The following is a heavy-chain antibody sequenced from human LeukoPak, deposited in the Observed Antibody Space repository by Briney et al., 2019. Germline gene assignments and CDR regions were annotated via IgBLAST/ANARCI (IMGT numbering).Heavy chain of an antibody. CDR3: ARDRERDGFDI. CDR1: GGSISSGGYY. D-gene: IGHD1-26*01. J-gene: IGHJ3*02. V-gene: IGHV4-30-2*01. CDR2: IYHSGST. Sequence: PSQTLSLTCTVSGGSISSGGYYWSWIRQPPGKGLEWIGYIYHSGSTYYNPSLKSRVTISVDRSKNQFSLKLSSVTAADTAVYYCARDRERDGFDIWGQGTMVTVSS.